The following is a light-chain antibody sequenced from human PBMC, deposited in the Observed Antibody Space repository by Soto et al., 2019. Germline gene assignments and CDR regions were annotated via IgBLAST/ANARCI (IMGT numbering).Light chain of an antibody. CDR2: GAS. J-gene: IGKJ2*01. Sequence: DIVMTQSPCTLSSSPGERATLSCRASQRDSSTYLAWYQQKPGQAPRLLLYGASSRATGIADRFSGGVSGTNFTLPIIRLEPDDYAVYFCRHYDASPGYTFGQGTKLEIK. CDR3: RHYDASPGYT. CDR1: QRDSSTY. V-gene: IGKV3-20*01.